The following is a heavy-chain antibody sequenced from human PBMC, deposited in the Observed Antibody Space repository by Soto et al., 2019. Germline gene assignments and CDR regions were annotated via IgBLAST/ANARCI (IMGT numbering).Heavy chain of an antibody. V-gene: IGHV3-30*04. CDR1: GFTFSDYP. D-gene: IGHD1-26*01. J-gene: IGHJ4*02. CDR2: ISYDGRVK. Sequence: QAQLVESGGGVVQPGRSLSLSCAASGFTFSDYPMHWVRQAPGKGLEWVAVISYDGRVKYYVDSVKDRFTISRDDSKNTLYLQMNSLRVDDTAVYYCARDFIVGAPDYFDYWGQGTLVTVSS. CDR3: ARDFIVGAPDYFDY.